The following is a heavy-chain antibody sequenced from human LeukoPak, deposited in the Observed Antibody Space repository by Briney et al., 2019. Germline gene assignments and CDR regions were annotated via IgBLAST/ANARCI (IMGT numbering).Heavy chain of an antibody. Sequence: GASLKISCKSSGASFTSYWIGWVRPMPGKGLEWMWIVYPGDSDTRYSPSFQGQVIISADKSINTAYLQWSSLKASDTGIYYCARRSGARSAAVAADYWGQGNLVTVSS. CDR2: VYPGDSDT. V-gene: IGHV5-51*01. CDR3: ARRSGARSAAVAADY. J-gene: IGHJ4*02. CDR1: GASFTSYW. D-gene: IGHD6-19*01.